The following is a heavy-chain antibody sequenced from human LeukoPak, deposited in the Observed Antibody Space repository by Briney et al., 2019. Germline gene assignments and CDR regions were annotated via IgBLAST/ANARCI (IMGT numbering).Heavy chain of an antibody. CDR1: GGTSSSYA. D-gene: IGHD4-17*01. CDR3: VRGTTTVTTGFDY. CDR2: IIPIFGTA. Sequence: ASVKVSCKASGGTSSSYAISWVRQAPGQGLEWMGGIIPIFGTANYAQTFQGRVTITTDESTSTAYMELSSLRSEDTAVYYCVRGTTTVTTGFDYWGQGTLVTVSS. J-gene: IGHJ4*02. V-gene: IGHV1-69*05.